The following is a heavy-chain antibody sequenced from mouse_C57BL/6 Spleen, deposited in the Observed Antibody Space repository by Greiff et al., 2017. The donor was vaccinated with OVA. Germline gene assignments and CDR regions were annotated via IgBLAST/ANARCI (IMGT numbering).Heavy chain of an antibody. Sequence: LQQSGASVKISCKASGYAFSSYWMNWVKQRPGKGLEWIGQIYPGDGDTNYNGKFKGKATLTADKSSSTAYMQLSSLTSEDSAVYFCARRGYYGNYDAMDYWGQGTSVTVSS. CDR1: GYAFSSYW. CDR3: ARRGYYGNYDAMDY. CDR2: IYPGDGDT. D-gene: IGHD2-1*01. J-gene: IGHJ4*01. V-gene: IGHV1-80*01.